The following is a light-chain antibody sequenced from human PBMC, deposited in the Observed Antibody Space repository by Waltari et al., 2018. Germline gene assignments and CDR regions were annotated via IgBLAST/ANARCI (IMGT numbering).Light chain of an antibody. CDR2: DVS. V-gene: IGLV2-14*01. CDR3: SSYTSNITRV. CDR1: SSGVGGYNQ. J-gene: IGLJ3*02. Sequence: QSALTQPASVSGSPGQSITISSPGTSSGVGGYNQVPWYQQHPGKAPKLMIYDVSKRPSGVSNRFSGSKSGNTASLTISGLQAEDEAVYYCSSYTSNITRVFGGGTKLTVL.